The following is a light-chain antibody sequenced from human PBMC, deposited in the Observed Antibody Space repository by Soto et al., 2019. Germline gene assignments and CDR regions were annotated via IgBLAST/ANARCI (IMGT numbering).Light chain of an antibody. J-gene: IGKJ4*01. CDR1: QSVSSY. CDR2: DAS. CDR3: QQRSNWPPLP. V-gene: IGKV3-11*01. Sequence: EIVLTQSPATLSLSPGERANLSCRASQSVSSYLAWYQQKPGQAPRLLIYDASNRATGIPARFSGSGSGTDFTLTISSLEPEDCAVYYCQQRSNWPPLPFGGGTKVEIK.